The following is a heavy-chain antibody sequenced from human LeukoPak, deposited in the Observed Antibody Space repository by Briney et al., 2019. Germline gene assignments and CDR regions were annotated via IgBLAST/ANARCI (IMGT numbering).Heavy chain of an antibody. V-gene: IGHV1-69*04. CDR1: GGTFSSYA. CDR2: IIPILGIA. D-gene: IGHD2-2*02. CDR3: ARANLGYCSSTSCYISWAYYYYGMDV. Sequence: ASVKVSCKASGGTFSSYAISWVRQAPGQGLEWMGRIIPILGIANYAQKFQGRVTITADKSTSTAYMELSSLRSEDTAVYYCARANLGYCSSTSCYISWAYYYYGMDVWGQGTTVTVSS. J-gene: IGHJ6*02.